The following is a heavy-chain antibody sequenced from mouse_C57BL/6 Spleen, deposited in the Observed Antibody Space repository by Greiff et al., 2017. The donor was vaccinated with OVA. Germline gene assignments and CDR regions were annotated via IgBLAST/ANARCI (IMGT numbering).Heavy chain of an antibody. Sequence: VQLQQPGAELVKPGASVKLSCKASGYTFTSYWMQWVKQRPGQGLEWIGEIDPSDSYTTYNQKFKGKATLTVDTSSSTAYLQLSSLTSEDSAVLYGAKVAKTTDNNAMDYWGQGTSVTVSS. D-gene: IGHD1-1*01. J-gene: IGHJ4*01. CDR2: IDPSDSYT. V-gene: IGHV1-50*01. CDR1: GYTFTSYW. CDR3: AKVAKTTDNNAMDY.